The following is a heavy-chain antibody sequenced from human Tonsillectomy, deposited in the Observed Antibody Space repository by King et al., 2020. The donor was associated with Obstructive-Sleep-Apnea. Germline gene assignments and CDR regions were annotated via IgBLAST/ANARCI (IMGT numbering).Heavy chain of an antibody. CDR2: IRGSGGST. V-gene: IGHV3-23*04. CDR3: AKDGPYAGYSSSWPWDY. D-gene: IGHD6-13*01. J-gene: IGHJ4*02. CDR1: GFTFRSYA. Sequence: EVKLVESGGGLVQPGGSLRLSCAASGFTFRSYAMRWVRQASGKGLEWVVVIRGSGGSTYYADSVKGRFTISRDNSKNTLYLQMNSLRAEDTAVYYCAKDGPYAGYSSSWPWDYWGQGTLVTVSS.